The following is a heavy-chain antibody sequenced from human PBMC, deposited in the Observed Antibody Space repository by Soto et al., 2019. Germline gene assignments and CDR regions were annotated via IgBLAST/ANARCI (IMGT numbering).Heavy chain of an antibody. CDR3: ARHGSAYYYGSGSLYFDY. V-gene: IGHV4-59*08. CDR1: GGSISSYY. D-gene: IGHD3-10*01. CDR2: IYYSGST. Sequence: QVQLQESGPGLVKPSETLSLTCTVSGGSISSYYWSWIRQPPGKGLEWIGYIYYSGSTNYNPSLKSRVTRSVDTSKNQFSRKLSSVTAADTAVYYCARHGSAYYYGSGSLYFDYWGQGTLVTVSS. J-gene: IGHJ4*02.